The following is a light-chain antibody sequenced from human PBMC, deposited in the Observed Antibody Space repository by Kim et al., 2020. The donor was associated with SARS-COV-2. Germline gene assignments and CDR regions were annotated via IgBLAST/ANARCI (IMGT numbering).Light chain of an antibody. CDR3: QQYNDRPPMYT. J-gene: IGKJ2*01. CDR1: QSVSST. V-gene: IGKV3-15*01. CDR2: GGS. Sequence: SPGERATLSCRASQSVSSTLAWYQQKPGQAPRLLIYGGSTRAAGIPARFSGSGSGTEFTLSISSLQSEDSAVYYCQQYNDRPPMYTFGQGTKLEI.